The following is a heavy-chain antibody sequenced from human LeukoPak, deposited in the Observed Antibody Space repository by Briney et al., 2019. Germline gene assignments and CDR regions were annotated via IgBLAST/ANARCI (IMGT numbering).Heavy chain of an antibody. J-gene: IGHJ4*02. CDR1: GFIFSTYG. CDR3: VPGQPARSTVAGPN. V-gene: IGHV3-30*02. D-gene: IGHD6-19*01. Sequence: GGSLRLSCAASGFIFSTYGMHWVRQAPGKGLEWVAFIRYDGSNEYYGDPVKGRFTISRDNSKNTLYLQMNSLRVEDTAVYYCVPGQPARSTVAGPNGGQGTLVTVSS. CDR2: IRYDGSNE.